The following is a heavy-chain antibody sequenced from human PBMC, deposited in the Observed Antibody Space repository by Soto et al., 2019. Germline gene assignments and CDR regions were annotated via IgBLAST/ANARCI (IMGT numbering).Heavy chain of an antibody. V-gene: IGHV4-59*01. CDR1: GGSISSYY. CDR3: ARDFPGDAFDI. CDR2: IYYSGST. J-gene: IGHJ3*02. Sequence: SETLSLTCTVSGGSISSYYWSWIRQPPGKGLEWIGYIYYSGSTNYNPSLKSRVTISVDTSKNQFSLKLSSVTAADTAGYYCARDFPGDAFDIWGQGTMVTVSS.